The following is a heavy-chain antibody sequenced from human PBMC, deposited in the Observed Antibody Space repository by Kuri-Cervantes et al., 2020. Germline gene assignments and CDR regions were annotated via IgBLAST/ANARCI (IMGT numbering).Heavy chain of an antibody. CDR3: ARGAYSGSYYWFDP. D-gene: IGHD1-26*01. CDR1: GYTLTSYG. J-gene: IGHJ5*02. V-gene: IGHV1-18*01. Sequence: ASVKVSCKASGYTLTSYGISWVRQAPGQGLEWMGWISAYNGNTNYAQKLQGRVTMTRDTSTSTVYMELSSLRSEDTAVYYCARGAYSGSYYWFDPWGQGTLVTVSS. CDR2: ISAYNGNT.